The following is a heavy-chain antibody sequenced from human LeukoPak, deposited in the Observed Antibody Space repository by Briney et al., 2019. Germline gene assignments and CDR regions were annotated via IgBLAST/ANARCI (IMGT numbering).Heavy chain of an antibody. Sequence: PSETLSLTCAVSGGSISSSNWWSWVRQPPGKGLEWIGEIYHSGSTNYNPSLKSRVTISVDKSKNQFSLKVSSVTAADTAVYYCARRPKIMVRGAPTKNWFDPWGQGTLVTVSS. CDR3: ARRPKIMVRGAPTKNWFDP. V-gene: IGHV4-4*02. J-gene: IGHJ5*02. D-gene: IGHD3-10*01. CDR1: GGSISSSNW. CDR2: IYHSGST.